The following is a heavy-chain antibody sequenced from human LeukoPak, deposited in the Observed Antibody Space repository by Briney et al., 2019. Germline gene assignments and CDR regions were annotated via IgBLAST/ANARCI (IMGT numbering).Heavy chain of an antibody. CDR2: IYPGDSDT. D-gene: IGHD3-16*01. CDR1: GNSFTTNW. CDR3: ARPRGGGTFDY. Sequence: GESLMISCKGSGNSFTTNWIGWARQMPGKGLEWMGIIYPGDSDTRYSPSFQGQVTISADRSISAAYLQWSSLKASDTAMYYCARPRGGGTFDYWGQGTLVTVSS. V-gene: IGHV5-51*01. J-gene: IGHJ4*02.